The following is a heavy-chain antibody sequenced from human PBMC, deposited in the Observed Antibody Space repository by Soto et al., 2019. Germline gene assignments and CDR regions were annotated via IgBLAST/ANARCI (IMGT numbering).Heavy chain of an antibody. V-gene: IGHV3-23*01. Sequence: PGGSLRLSCAASGFTFSSYAMSWVRQAPGKGLEWVSAISGSGGSTYYADSVKGRFTISRDNSKNTLYLQMNSLRAEDTAVYYCAKAPITIFGVVIKTHFDYWGQGTLVTVSS. D-gene: IGHD3-3*01. CDR1: GFTFSSYA. CDR2: ISGSGGST. J-gene: IGHJ4*02. CDR3: AKAPITIFGVVIKTHFDY.